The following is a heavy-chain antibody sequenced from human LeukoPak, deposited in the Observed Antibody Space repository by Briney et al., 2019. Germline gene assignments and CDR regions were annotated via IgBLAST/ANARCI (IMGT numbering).Heavy chain of an antibody. V-gene: IGHV1-18*01. CDR1: GYTFTSYG. D-gene: IGHD3-9*01. J-gene: IGHJ4*02. CDR2: ISAYNGNT. CDR3: ARDQVVLRYFDLDY. Sequence: ASVKVSCKASGYTFTSYGISWVRQAPGQGREWMGWISAYNGNTNYAQKLQGRVTMTTDTSTSTVYMELRSLRSDDTAVYYCARDQVVLRYFDLDYWGQGTLVTVSS.